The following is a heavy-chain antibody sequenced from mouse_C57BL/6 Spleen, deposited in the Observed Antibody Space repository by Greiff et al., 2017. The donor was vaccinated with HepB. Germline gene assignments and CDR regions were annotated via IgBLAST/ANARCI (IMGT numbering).Heavy chain of an antibody. CDR2: ISYDGSN. D-gene: IGHD1-1*01. CDR1: GYSITSGYY. CDR3: ARAYGSSYYAMDY. J-gene: IGHJ4*01. Sequence: EVHLVESGPGLVKPSQSLSLTCSVTGYSITSGYYWNWIRQFPGNKLEWMGYISYDGSNNYNPSLKNRISITRDTSKNQFFLKLNSVTTEDTATYYCARAYGSSYYAMDYWGQGTSVTVSS. V-gene: IGHV3-6*01.